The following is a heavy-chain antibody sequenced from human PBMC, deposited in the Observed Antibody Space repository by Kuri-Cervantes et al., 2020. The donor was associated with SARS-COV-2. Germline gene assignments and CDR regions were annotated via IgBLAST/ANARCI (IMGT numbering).Heavy chain of an antibody. CDR3: ARDLGAPRFGGMDV. CDR1: GFTFSSYD. CDR2: IGTAGDT. D-gene: IGHD3-16*01. Sequence: GGSLRLSCAASGFTFSSYDMHWVRQATGKGLEWVPAIGTAGDTYYPGSVKGRFTISRENAKNSLYLQMNSLRAGDTAVYYCARDLGAPRFGGMDVWGQGTTVTVSS. V-gene: IGHV3-13*01. J-gene: IGHJ6*02.